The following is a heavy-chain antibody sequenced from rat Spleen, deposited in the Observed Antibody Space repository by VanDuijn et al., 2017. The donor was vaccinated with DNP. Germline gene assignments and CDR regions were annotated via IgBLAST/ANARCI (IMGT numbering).Heavy chain of an antibody. Sequence: EVQLVESGGGLVQPGRSLKLSCAASGFTFSDYYMAWVRQAPTKGLEWVASISYDGSRTYYRDSVKGRFTISRDNAKSTLYLQMDSLRSEDTATYYCATFEGRDAWGRGTSVTVSS. D-gene: IGHD1-11*01. V-gene: IGHV5-20*01. J-gene: IGHJ4*01. CDR1: GFTFSDYY. CDR2: ISYDGSRT. CDR3: ATFEGRDA.